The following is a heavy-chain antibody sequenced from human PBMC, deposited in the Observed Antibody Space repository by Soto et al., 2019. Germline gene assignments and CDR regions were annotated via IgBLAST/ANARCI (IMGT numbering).Heavy chain of an antibody. Sequence: GGSLRLSCAASGCTVSSNYMSWVRQAPGKGLEWVAVIWYDGSNKYYADSVKGRFTISRDNSKNTLYLQMNSLRAEDTAVYYCARGASCCYDYWGQGTLVTVSS. V-gene: IGHV3-33*01. CDR2: IWYDGSNK. CDR1: GCTVSSNY. D-gene: IGHD2-2*01. CDR3: ARGASCCYDY. J-gene: IGHJ4*02.